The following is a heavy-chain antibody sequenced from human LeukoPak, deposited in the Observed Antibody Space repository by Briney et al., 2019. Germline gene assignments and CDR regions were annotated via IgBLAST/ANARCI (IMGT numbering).Heavy chain of an antibody. D-gene: IGHD2-2*01. Sequence: SVKVSCKASGGTFSSYAISWVRQAPGQGLEWMGRIIPVFGIANYAQKFQGRVTITADKSTSTAYMELSSLRSEDTAVYYCARASSTSLLLDYWGQGTLVTVSS. CDR1: GGTFSSYA. CDR3: ARASSTSLLLDY. V-gene: IGHV1-69*04. CDR2: IIPVFGIA. J-gene: IGHJ4*02.